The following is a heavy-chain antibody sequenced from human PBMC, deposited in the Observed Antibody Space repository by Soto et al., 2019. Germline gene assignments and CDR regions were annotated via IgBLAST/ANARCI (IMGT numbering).Heavy chain of an antibody. Sequence: QVQLQQWGAGLLKPSETLSLTCAVYGGSFSGYYWSWIRQPPGKGLEWIGEINHSGSTNYNPSLKSRVPISVATSKNQFSLKLSSVTAADTAVYYCARDNYYGMDVWGQGTTVTVSS. CDR1: GGSFSGYY. V-gene: IGHV4-34*01. J-gene: IGHJ6*02. CDR3: ARDNYYGMDV. CDR2: INHSGST.